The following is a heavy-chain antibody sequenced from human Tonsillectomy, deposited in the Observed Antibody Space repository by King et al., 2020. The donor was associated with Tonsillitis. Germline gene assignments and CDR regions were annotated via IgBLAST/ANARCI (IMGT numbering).Heavy chain of an antibody. CDR2: ISWNSGSI. CDR3: AKDIRNTIFGVVDWYFDL. Sequence: QLVQSGGGLVQPGRSLRLSCAASGFTFDDYAMHWVRQAPGKGLEWVSGISWNSGSIGYAVAVKGRFTISIDNATNSLYLQMNSLRAEDTALYYCAKDIRNTIFGVVDWYFDLWGRGTLVTVSS. V-gene: IGHV3-9*01. J-gene: IGHJ2*01. D-gene: IGHD3-3*01. CDR1: GFTFDDYA.